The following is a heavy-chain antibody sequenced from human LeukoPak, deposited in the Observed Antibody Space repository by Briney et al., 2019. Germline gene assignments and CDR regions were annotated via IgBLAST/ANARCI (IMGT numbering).Heavy chain of an antibody. D-gene: IGHD6-13*01. Sequence: KPSETLSLTCTVSGGSISSSSYYWGWIRQPPGKGLEWIGSIYYSGSTYYNPSLKSRVTISVDTSKDQFSLKLSSVTAADTAVYYCARGDTSSWHTLDYWGQGTLVPVSS. CDR3: ARGDTSSWHTLDY. V-gene: IGHV4-39*07. CDR1: GGSISSSSYY. J-gene: IGHJ4*02. CDR2: IYYSGST.